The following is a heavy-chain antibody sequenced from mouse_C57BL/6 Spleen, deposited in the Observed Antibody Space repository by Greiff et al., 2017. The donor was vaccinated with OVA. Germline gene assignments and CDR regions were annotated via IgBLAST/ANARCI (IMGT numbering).Heavy chain of an antibody. CDR1: GYSITSGYY. CDR3: ARENYGSSDGWYFDV. CDR2: ISYDGSN. Sequence: EVKLQESGPGLVKPSQSLSLTCSVTGYSITSGYYWNWIRQFPGNKLEWMGYISYDGSNNYNPSLKNRISITRDTSKNQFFLKLNSVTTEDTATYYGARENYGSSDGWYFDVWGTGTTVTVSA. J-gene: IGHJ1*03. V-gene: IGHV3-6*01. D-gene: IGHD1-1*01.